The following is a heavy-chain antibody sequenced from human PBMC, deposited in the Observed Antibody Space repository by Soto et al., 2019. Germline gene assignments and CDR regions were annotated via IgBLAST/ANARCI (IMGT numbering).Heavy chain of an antibody. CDR2: IYATGST. V-gene: IGHV4-4*07. D-gene: IGHD1-1*01. CDR1: GASISGFY. Sequence: PSETLSLTCTVSGASISGFYWGWIRKSAGKGLEWIGRIYATGSTDYIPSLKSRVMMSVDTSKKQFSLKLRSVTAADTAVYYCVRDGTKTLRDWFDPWGQGISVTVSS. CDR3: VRDGTKTLRDWFDP. J-gene: IGHJ5*02.